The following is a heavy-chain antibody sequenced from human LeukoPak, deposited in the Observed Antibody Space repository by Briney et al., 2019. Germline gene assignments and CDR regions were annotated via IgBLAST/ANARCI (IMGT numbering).Heavy chain of an antibody. D-gene: IGHD3-3*01. Sequence: ETLSLTCAVSGGSISSSNWWSWVRQAPGKGLEWVGRIKSKTDGGTTDYADSVKGRFTISRDNSNNMLYLQMGSLRAEDMAVYYCARDPFPSYDFWTGYYQHWGQGTLVTVAS. J-gene: IGHJ1*01. V-gene: IGHV3-15*01. CDR2: IKSKTDGGTT. CDR3: ARDPFPSYDFWTGYYQH. CDR1: GGSISSSNW.